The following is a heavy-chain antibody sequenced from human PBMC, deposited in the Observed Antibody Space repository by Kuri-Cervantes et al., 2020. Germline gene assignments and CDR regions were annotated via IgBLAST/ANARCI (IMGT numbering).Heavy chain of an antibody. Sequence: SQTLSLTCAVYGGSFSGYYWSWIRQPPGKGLEWIGEINRSGSTNYNPSLKSRVTISVDTSKNQFSLKLSSVTAADTAVYYCASRVQGVRKNEGGFDYWGQGTLVTVSS. CDR3: ASRVQGVRKNEGGFDY. CDR2: INRSGST. D-gene: IGHD3-10*01. J-gene: IGHJ4*02. CDR1: GGSFSGYY. V-gene: IGHV4-34*01.